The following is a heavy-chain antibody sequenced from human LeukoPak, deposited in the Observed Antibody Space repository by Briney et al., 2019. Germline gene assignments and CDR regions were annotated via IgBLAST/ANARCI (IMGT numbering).Heavy chain of an antibody. D-gene: IGHD1-7*01. CDR1: GYSFTSYW. V-gene: IGHV5-51*01. CDR2: IYPGDSGT. CDR3: ASRITGTTSDAFDI. Sequence: GESLKISCKGSGYSFTSYWIGWVRQMPGKGLEWMGIIYPGDSGTRYSPSFQGQVTISADKSISAAYLQWSSLTASDTAMYYCASRITGTTSDAFDIWGQGTMVTVSS. J-gene: IGHJ3*02.